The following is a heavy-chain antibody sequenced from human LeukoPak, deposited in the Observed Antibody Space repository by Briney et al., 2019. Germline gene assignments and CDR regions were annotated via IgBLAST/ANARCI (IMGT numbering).Heavy chain of an antibody. CDR2: IYYSGST. Sequence: SETLSLTSTVSGGSISSYYWSWIRQPPGKGLEWIGYIYYSGSTNYNPSLKSRVTVSVDTSKNQFSLKLSSVTAADTAVYYCASSGGRIPGDSSRRRYYYYMDVWGKGTTVTVSS. V-gene: IGHV4-59*01. D-gene: IGHD2-21*02. CDR1: GGSISSYY. J-gene: IGHJ6*03. CDR3: ASSGGRIPGDSSRRRYYYYMDV.